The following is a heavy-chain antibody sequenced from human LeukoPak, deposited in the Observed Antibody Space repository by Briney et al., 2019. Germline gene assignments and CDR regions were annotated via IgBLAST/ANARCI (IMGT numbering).Heavy chain of an antibody. CDR1: GGSISSYY. CDR2: IYTSGST. D-gene: IGHD2-21*02. J-gene: IGHJ4*02. V-gene: IGHV4-4*07. CDR3: ARVRKVTSKFDY. Sequence: SETLSLTCTVSGGSISSYYWSWIRQPAGKGLEWIGRIYTSGSTNYNPSLKSRVTISVDTSKNQFSLKLSSVTAADTAVYYCARVRKVTSKFDYWGQGTLVSVSS.